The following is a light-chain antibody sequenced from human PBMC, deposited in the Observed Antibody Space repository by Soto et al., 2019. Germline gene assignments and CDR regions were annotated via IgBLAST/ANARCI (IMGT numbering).Light chain of an antibody. CDR3: QQYGTSPFT. CDR2: GAS. J-gene: IGKJ3*01. Sequence: EIVLTQSPGTLSLSPGEGATLSCRASQSVNNNYLAWYQQRPGQAPRLLIYGASSRPNGVPDRFFGSGSGTDFTRTISRLEPEDFAVFFCQQYGTSPFTFGPGTTVDI. CDR1: QSVNNNY. V-gene: IGKV3-20*01.